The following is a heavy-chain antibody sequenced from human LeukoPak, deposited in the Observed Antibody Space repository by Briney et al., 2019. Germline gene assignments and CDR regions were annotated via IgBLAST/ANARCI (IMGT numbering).Heavy chain of an antibody. Sequence: ASVKVSCKASGYTFTGYYMHWVRQAPGQGLEWMGWINPNSGGTNYAQKFQGRVTMTRDTSISTAYMELSRLRSDDTAVYYCAREGVVPAAGDWFDPWGQGTLATVSS. D-gene: IGHD2-2*01. CDR2: INPNSGGT. CDR3: AREGVVPAAGDWFDP. J-gene: IGHJ5*02. V-gene: IGHV1-2*02. CDR1: GYTFTGYY.